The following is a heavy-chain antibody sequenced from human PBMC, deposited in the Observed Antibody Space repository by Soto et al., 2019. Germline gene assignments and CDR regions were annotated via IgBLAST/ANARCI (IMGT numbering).Heavy chain of an antibody. CDR2: ISSSSSYI. Sequence: EVQLVESGGGLVKPGGSLRLSCAASGFTFSSYSMNWVRQAPGKGLEWVSSISSSSSYIYYADSVKGRFTISRDNAKNSLYLQMNSLRAEDTAVYYCARELPGVIAAHDYGMDVWGQGTTVTVSS. D-gene: IGHD6-6*01. CDR1: GFTFSSYS. J-gene: IGHJ6*02. CDR3: ARELPGVIAAHDYGMDV. V-gene: IGHV3-21*01.